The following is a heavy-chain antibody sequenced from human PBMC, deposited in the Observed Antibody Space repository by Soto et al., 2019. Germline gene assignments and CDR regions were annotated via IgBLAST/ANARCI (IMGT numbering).Heavy chain of an antibody. CDR3: ANTYYFDY. J-gene: IGHJ4*02. Sequence: GGSLRLSCAASGFTFSSYAMHWVRQAPGKGLEWVAVISYDGSNKYYADSVKGRFTISRDNSKNTLYLQMNSLRAEDTAVYYCANTYYFDYWGQGTLVTVS. CDR1: GFTFSSYA. CDR2: ISYDGSNK. V-gene: IGHV3-30-3*01.